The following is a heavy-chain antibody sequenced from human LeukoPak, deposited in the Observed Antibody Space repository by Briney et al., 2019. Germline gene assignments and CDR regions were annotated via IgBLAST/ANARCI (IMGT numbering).Heavy chain of an antibody. V-gene: IGHV1-3*01. CDR3: ARSAITGRAFDP. Sequence: ASVKVSCKASGYTFTSYAMHWVRQAPGHRLEWMGWINAGNGNTKYSQKFQGRVTITRDTSASTAYMELSSLRSEDTAVYYCARSAITGRAFDPWGQGTLVTVSS. J-gene: IGHJ5*02. CDR1: GYTFTSYA. CDR2: INAGNGNT. D-gene: IGHD1-20*01.